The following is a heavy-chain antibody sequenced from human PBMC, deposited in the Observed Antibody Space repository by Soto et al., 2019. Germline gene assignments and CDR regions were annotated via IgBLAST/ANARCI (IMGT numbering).Heavy chain of an antibody. D-gene: IGHD3-22*01. V-gene: IGHV4-30-4*01. J-gene: IGHJ5*02. Sequence: SETLSLTCTVSGVSISSPHHNWSWIRQYPGKGLEWIGFIHYSGTTYYNPSLKSRVAISVDTSRNDFSLRLSSVTAADTAVYYCARDYYDSSGYYLSNWFDPWGQGTLVTVSS. CDR1: GVSISSPHHN. CDR3: ARDYYDSSGYYLSNWFDP. CDR2: IHYSGTT.